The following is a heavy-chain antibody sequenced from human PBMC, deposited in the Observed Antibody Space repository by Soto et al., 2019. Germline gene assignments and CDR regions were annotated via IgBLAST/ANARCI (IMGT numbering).Heavy chain of an antibody. Sequence: QAPLVQSGAEVKKPGASVKVSCKASGYTFTTYGVNWVRQAPGQGLEWMGWISPYNGDTNYAQKLQGRVTMTTDTSTRTAYMELRSLRSDDTAVYYCAREVGHMDVWGQGTTVSVSS. CDR2: ISPYNGDT. V-gene: IGHV1-18*04. D-gene: IGHD2-2*01. J-gene: IGHJ6*02. CDR3: AREVGHMDV. CDR1: GYTFTTYG.